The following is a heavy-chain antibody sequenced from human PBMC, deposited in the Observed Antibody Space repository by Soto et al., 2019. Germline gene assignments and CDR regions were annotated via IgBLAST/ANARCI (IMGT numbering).Heavy chain of an antibody. J-gene: IGHJ1*01. CDR3: AKGGGSGWAEYFQL. CDR1: GFTFSSYA. D-gene: IGHD6-19*01. V-gene: IGHV3-23*01. CDR2: ISGSGGSR. Sequence: GGSLRLSCAASGFTFSSYAMSWVRQAPGKGLEWVSAISGSGGSRYYADSVKGRFTISRDNSKNTLYLQMNSLRAEDTAVYYSAKGGGSGWAEYFQLWGQGTLVTVSS.